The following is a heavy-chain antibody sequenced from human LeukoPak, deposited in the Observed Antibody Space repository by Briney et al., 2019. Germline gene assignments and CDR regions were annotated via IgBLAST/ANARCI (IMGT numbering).Heavy chain of an antibody. CDR2: INHSGST. CDR3: ARHYRTIFGVVIEPFDY. J-gene: IGHJ4*02. D-gene: IGHD3-3*01. Sequence: SETLSLTCAVYGGSFSGYYWSWIRQPPGKGLEWIGEINHSGSTNYNPSLKSRVTISVDTSKNQFSLKLSSVTAADTAVYYCARHYRTIFGVVIEPFDYWGQGTLVTVSS. CDR1: GGSFSGYY. V-gene: IGHV4-34*01.